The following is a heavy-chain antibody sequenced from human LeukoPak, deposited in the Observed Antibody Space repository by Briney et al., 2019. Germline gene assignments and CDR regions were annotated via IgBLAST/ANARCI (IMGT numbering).Heavy chain of an antibody. Sequence: GGSLRLSCAASGFTFSSYGMHWVRQAPGKGLEWVAVIWYDGSNKYYADSVKGRFTISRDNSKNTLYLQMNSLRAEDTAVYYCAVKLRERYYYYYGMDVWGQGTTVTVSS. CDR2: IWYDGSNK. D-gene: IGHD1-1*01. V-gene: IGHV3-33*08. J-gene: IGHJ6*02. CDR1: GFTFSSYG. CDR3: AVKLRERYYYYYGMDV.